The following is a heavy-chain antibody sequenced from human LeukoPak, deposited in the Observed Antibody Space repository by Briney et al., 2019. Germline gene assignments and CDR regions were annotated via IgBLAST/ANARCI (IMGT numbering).Heavy chain of an antibody. CDR2: ISGDGGST. CDR1: GFTFSNYA. D-gene: IGHD3-3*01. J-gene: IGHJ5*02. Sequence: PGGSLRLSCAASGFTFSNYAMHWVRQAPGKGLEWVSLISGDGGSTYYADSVKGRFTISRDDSKNSLYLQMNSLRTEDTALYYCAKDISWSGYFGSRWFDPWGQGTLVTVSS. CDR3: AKDISWSGYFGSRWFDP. V-gene: IGHV3-43*02.